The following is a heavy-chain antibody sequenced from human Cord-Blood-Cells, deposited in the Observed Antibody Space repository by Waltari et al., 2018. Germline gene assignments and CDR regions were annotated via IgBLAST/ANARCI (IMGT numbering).Heavy chain of an antibody. Sequence: QLQLQESGPGLVKPSETLSLTCTVSGGSISSSSYYWGWIRQPPGKGQGWIGSIYYSGSTYYNPSLKSRVTISVDTSKNQFSLKLSSVTAADTAVYYCARRFPYYDFWSGYYDAFDIWGQGTMVTVSS. D-gene: IGHD3-3*01. CDR1: GGSISSSSYY. V-gene: IGHV4-39*01. J-gene: IGHJ3*02. CDR2: IYYSGST. CDR3: ARRFPYYDFWSGYYDAFDI.